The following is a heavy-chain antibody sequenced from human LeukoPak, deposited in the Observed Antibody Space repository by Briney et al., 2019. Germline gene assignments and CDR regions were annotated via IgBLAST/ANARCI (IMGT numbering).Heavy chain of an antibody. CDR3: ARDAAYYYDSSGYRRFDY. D-gene: IGHD3-22*01. CDR2: ISAYNGNT. CDR1: GYTFTSYG. V-gene: IGHV1-18*01. Sequence: GASVKVSCKASGYTFTSYGISWVRQAPGQGLEWMGWISAYNGNTNYAQKLQGRVTMTTDTSTSTAYMELRSLRSDDTAVCYCARDAAYYYDSSGYRRFDYWGQGTLVTVSS. J-gene: IGHJ4*02.